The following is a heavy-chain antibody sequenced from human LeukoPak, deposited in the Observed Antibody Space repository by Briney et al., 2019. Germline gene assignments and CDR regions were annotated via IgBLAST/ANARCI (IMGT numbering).Heavy chain of an antibody. CDR3: ARGRWSSSGYQDY. V-gene: IGHV3-53*01. D-gene: IGHD3-22*01. CDR2: IYGGGNT. CDR1: GFSVSSYY. J-gene: IGHJ4*02. Sequence: GGSLRLSCAASGFSVSSYYMTWVRQAPGKGLECVSVIYGGGNTYYADSVGGRFTISRDNSKNTLYLQMNSLRVEDTAMYYCARGRWSSSGYQDYWGRGTLVTVSS.